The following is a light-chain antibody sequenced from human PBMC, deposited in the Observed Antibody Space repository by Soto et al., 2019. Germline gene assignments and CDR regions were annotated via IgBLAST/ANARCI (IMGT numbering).Light chain of an antibody. J-gene: IGLJ2*01. V-gene: IGLV4-69*01. CDR2: LNSDGYH. CDR3: QTWGTGIQV. CDR1: SGHSSYA. Sequence: QPVLTQSPSASASLGASVKLTCTLSSGHSSYAIAWHQQQPEKGPRFLMKLNSDGYHSKGDGIPDRFSGFSSGAERYLTISSLQSEDEADYYCQTWGTGIQVFGGGTKLTVL.